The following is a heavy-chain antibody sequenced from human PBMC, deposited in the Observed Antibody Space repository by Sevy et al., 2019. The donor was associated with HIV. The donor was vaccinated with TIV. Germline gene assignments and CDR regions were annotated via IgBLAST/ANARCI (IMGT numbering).Heavy chain of an antibody. V-gene: IGHV3-48*02. CDR3: ARDVDTPXVRSFDX. D-gene: IGHD5-18*01. Sequence: GGSLRLSCVVSGLXFSSDSMNWVRQAPXKGLEWXAYISSSXRTIYYADSVEGRFTISRDNDKKSVFLQMNNLRDEDSATYYCARDVDTPXVRSFDXWGQGTLVTVSS. CDR1: GLXFSSDS. CDR2: ISSSXRTI. J-gene: IGHJ4*02.